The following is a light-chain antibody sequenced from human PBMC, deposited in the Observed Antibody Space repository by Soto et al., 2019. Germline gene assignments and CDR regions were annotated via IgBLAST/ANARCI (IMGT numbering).Light chain of an antibody. J-gene: IGKJ2*01. V-gene: IGKV1D-16*01. CDR1: QDIRTW. CDR2: AAS. CDR3: QQYNSYPYT. Sequence: DVQMTQSPSSVSASVGDRVTITCRASQDIRTWLAWYQQKPGEAPKLLICAASDLQSGVPSRFSGSGSGTEFTLTISSLQPDDSATYYCQQYNSYPYTFGQGTKLEIK.